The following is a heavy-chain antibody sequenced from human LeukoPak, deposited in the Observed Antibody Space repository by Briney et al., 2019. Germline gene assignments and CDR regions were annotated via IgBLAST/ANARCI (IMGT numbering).Heavy chain of an antibody. Sequence: GGSLRLSCAASGFTFSSYSMNWVRQAPGKGLEWVSSISSSSSYIYYADSVKGRFTISRDNAKNPLYLQMNSLRAEDTAVYYCARDLPYCSSTGCYVSWGQGILVTVSS. J-gene: IGHJ5*02. V-gene: IGHV3-21*01. CDR1: GFTFSSYS. CDR2: ISSSSSYI. D-gene: IGHD2-2*01. CDR3: ARDLPYCSSTGCYVS.